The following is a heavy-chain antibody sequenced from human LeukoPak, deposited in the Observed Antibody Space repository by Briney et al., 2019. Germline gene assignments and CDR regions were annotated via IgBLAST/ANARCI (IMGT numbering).Heavy chain of an antibody. CDR2: IGYDGSNK. V-gene: IGHV3-33*06. CDR1: GFTFSDYA. D-gene: IGHD3-10*01. CDR3: AKDRFMVRGVMVGTFDL. Sequence: GESLKISCAASGFTFSDYAMHWVRQAPGKGLEWVAVIGYDGSNKYDADSVKGRFTISRDNSKNMMCLQMNSLRAEDTAVYYCAKDRFMVRGVMVGTFDLWGQGTMVTVSS. J-gene: IGHJ3*01.